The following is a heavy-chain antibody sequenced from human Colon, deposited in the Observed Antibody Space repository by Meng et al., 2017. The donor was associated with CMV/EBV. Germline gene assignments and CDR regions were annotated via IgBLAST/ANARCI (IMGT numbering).Heavy chain of an antibody. V-gene: IGHV3-21*01. D-gene: IGHD1-26*01. CDR2: ISPTSTNI. J-gene: IGHJ4*02. Sequence: GESLKISCVASGLSSYNILWVRQAPGKGLEWVSSISPTSTNIFYADSVRGRFSVSRDNAQNSVYLQMNSLRAEDTAVYYCARSGVGAGDYWGQGTLVTVSS. CDR3: ARSGVGAGDY. CDR1: GLSSYN.